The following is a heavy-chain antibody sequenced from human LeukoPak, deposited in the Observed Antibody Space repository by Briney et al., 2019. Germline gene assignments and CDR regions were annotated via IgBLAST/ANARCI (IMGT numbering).Heavy chain of an antibody. CDR3: ARQWGDCSSTSCYSAD. V-gene: IGHV5-51*01. CDR1: GYSFTNYW. J-gene: IGHJ4*02. Sequence: GESLKISCKGSGYSFTNYWIGWVRQMSGKSLEWMGIIYPGDSDTRYSPSFQGQVTISADKSISTAYLQWSSLKAADTAIYYCARQWGDCSSTSCYSADWGQGTLVTVSS. D-gene: IGHD2-2*01. CDR2: IYPGDSDT.